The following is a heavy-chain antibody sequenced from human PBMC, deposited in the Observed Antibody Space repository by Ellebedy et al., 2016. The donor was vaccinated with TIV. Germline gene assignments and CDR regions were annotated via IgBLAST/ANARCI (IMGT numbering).Heavy chain of an antibody. CDR2: IFSDESSA. V-gene: IGHV3-74*01. CDR1: GFTFTNYW. Sequence: GESLKISXAASGFTFTNYWMFWVRQAPGKGLVWVSRIFSDESSASYSDSVRGRFTISRDNAKNTVYLQMNSLTAEDTAVYYCTRGAGFDPWGQGTLVTVSS. CDR3: TRGAGFDP. J-gene: IGHJ5*02.